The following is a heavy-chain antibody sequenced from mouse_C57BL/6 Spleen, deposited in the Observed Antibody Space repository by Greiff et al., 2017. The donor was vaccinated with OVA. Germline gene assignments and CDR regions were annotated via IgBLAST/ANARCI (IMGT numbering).Heavy chain of an antibody. CDR1: GFTFSSYA. Sequence: EVQRVESGGGLVKPGGSLKLSCAASGFTFSSYAMSWVRQTPEKRLEWVATISDGGSYTYYPDNVKGRFTISRDNAKNNLYLQMSHLKSEDTAMYYCAREGGAQAWFAYWGQGTLVTVSA. V-gene: IGHV5-4*01. J-gene: IGHJ3*01. D-gene: IGHD3-2*02. CDR3: AREGGAQAWFAY. CDR2: ISDGGSYT.